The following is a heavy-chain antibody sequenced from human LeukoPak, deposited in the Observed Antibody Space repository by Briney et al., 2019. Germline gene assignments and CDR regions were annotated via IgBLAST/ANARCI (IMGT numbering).Heavy chain of an antibody. Sequence: GGSLRLSCAASGFTFSSYTMNWVRQAPGKGLEWVSSISSSSTYIYYADSVKGRFTISRDNAKNSLYLQMNSLRAEDTALYYCARRASYYDSSGYYLFDYWGQGTLVTVSS. CDR2: ISSSSTYI. CDR3: ARRASYYDSSGYYLFDY. D-gene: IGHD3-22*01. V-gene: IGHV3-21*04. CDR1: GFTFSSYT. J-gene: IGHJ4*02.